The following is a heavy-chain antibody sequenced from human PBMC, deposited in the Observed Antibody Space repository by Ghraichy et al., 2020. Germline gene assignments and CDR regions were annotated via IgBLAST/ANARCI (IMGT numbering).Heavy chain of an antibody. Sequence: SETLSLTCTVSGGSISSYYWSWIRQPAGKGLEWIGRIYTSGSTNYNPSLKSRVTMSVDTSKNQFSLKLSCVTAADTAMYYRARDLPYCSSTSCYDALDIWGKGTMVTVSS. CDR2: IYTSGST. J-gene: IGHJ3*02. V-gene: IGHV4-4*07. D-gene: IGHD2-2*01. CDR1: GGSISSYY. CDR3: ARDLPYCSSTSCYDALDI.